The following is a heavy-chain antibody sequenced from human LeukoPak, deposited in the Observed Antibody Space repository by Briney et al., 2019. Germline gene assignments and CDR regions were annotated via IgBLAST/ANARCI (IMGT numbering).Heavy chain of an antibody. J-gene: IGHJ4*02. Sequence: SETLSLTCTVSGGSISSGGYYWSWIRQPPGKGLEWIGYIYYSGSTYYNPSLKSRVTISVDTSKNQFSLKLSSVTAADTAVYYCARDLAAAGTIDYWGQGTLVTVSS. D-gene: IGHD6-13*01. CDR2: IYYSGST. CDR1: GGSISSGGYY. V-gene: IGHV4-31*03. CDR3: ARDLAAAGTIDY.